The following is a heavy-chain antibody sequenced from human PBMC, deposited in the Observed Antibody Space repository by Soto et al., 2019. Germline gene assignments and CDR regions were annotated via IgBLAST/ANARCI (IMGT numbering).Heavy chain of an antibody. D-gene: IGHD3-10*01. CDR1: GGSFSGYY. V-gene: IGHV4-34*01. CDR2: INHSGST. CDR3: ARGLPKYYYGSGSYGPNWFDP. Sequence: SETLSLTCTVYGGSFSGYYWSWIRQPPGKGLEWIGEINHSGSTNYNPSLKSRVTISVDTSKNQFSPKLSSVTAADTAVYYCARGLPKYYYGSGSYGPNWFDPWGQGTPVTVSS. J-gene: IGHJ5*02.